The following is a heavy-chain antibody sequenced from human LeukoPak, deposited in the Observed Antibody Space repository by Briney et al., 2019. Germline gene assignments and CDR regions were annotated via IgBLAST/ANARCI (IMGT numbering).Heavy chain of an antibody. Sequence: SETLSLTCTVSSGSISSSSSYYWSWIRQPPGKGLEWIGEINHSGSTNYNPSLKSRVTISVDTSKNQFSLKLSSVTAADTAVYYCAAVEMATAKGADYWGQGTLVTVSS. CDR3: AAVEMATAKGADY. CDR2: INHSGST. V-gene: IGHV4-39*07. D-gene: IGHD5-24*01. J-gene: IGHJ4*02. CDR1: SGSISSSSSYY.